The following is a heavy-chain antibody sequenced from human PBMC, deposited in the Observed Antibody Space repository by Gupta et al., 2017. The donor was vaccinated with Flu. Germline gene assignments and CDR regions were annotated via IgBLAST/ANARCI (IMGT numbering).Heavy chain of an antibody. V-gene: IGHV4-34*01. CDR2: INRGGST. D-gene: IGHD6-13*01. Sequence: WTWIRQPPGKGPEWSGEINRGGSTTDNPSLKSRVTISVDTSKKQFYLNSICVSAADTAVYYCARGTYSSSWSSNFDRWGQGTLVTVST. CDR3: ARGTYSSSWSSNFDR. J-gene: IGHJ4*02.